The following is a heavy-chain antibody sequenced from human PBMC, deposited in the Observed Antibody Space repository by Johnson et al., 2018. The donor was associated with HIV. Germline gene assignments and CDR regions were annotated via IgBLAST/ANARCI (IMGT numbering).Heavy chain of an antibody. CDR3: AKDKGLWDAFDI. V-gene: IGHV3-43D*03. CDR1: GFTFDDYA. D-gene: IGHD3-16*01. CDR2: ISWDGGNT. J-gene: IGHJ3*02. Sequence: VQLVESGGVVVQPGGSLRLSCAASGFTFDDYAMHWVRQAPGKGLEWVSLISWDGGNTYYADSVKGRFTISRDNSKNSLYLQMNSLRPEDTALYYCAKDKGLWDAFDICGQGTMVTVSS.